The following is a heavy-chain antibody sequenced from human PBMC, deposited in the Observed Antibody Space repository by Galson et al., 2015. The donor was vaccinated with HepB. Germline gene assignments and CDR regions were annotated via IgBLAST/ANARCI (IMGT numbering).Heavy chain of an antibody. CDR2: IYTSGST. V-gene: IGHV4-61*02. J-gene: IGHJ6*02. CDR3: ARSPVRYDILTGYHDYYYYGMDV. D-gene: IGHD3-9*01. CDR1: GGSISSGSYY. Sequence: TLSLTCTVSGGSISSGSYYWSWIRQPAGKGLEWIGRIYTSGSTNYNPSLKSRVTISVDTSKNQFSLKLSSVTAADTAVYYCARSPVRYDILTGYHDYYYYGMDVWGQGTTVTVSS.